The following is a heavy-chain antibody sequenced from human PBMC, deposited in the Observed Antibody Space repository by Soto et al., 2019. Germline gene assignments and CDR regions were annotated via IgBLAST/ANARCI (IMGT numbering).Heavy chain of an antibody. J-gene: IGHJ3*02. CDR1: GGSISSFY. CDR2: IYLSGTT. V-gene: IGHV4-4*07. Sequence: SETLSLTCTVSGGSISSFYWNWIRQSAGKGLEWIGRIYLSGTTTYNPSLQSRVTMSVDTSKNQFSLKLSSLTAADTAVYYCASSPTTSSIGTFDIWGQGTMVTVSS. CDR3: ASSPTTSSIGTFDI. D-gene: IGHD6-6*01.